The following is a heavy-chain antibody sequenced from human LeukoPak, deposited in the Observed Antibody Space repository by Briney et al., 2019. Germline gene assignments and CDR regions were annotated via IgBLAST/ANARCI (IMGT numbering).Heavy chain of an antibody. CDR3: ARAPYSGGWYLMY. J-gene: IGHJ4*02. CDR2: IRQDGNEQ. V-gene: IGHV3-7*01. Sequence: PGGSLRLSCAASGFTFSSYWMTWVRQAPGKGLEWVANIRQDGNEQYYMDSVKGRFTISRDNAKNSLFLQMNSLRAEDTAVYYCARAPYSGGWYLMYWSQGTLVTVSS. CDR1: GFTFSSYW. D-gene: IGHD6-19*01.